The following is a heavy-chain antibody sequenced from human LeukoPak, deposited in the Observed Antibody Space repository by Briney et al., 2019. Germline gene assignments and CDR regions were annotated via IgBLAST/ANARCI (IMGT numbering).Heavy chain of an antibody. Sequence: SETLSLTCTVSGYSIGSGYYWGWIWQPPGKGLEWIGSIYHSGSTYYNPSLKSRVTISVDTSKNQFSLKLSSVTAADTAVYYCARDHIVATIKSGSNDYWGQGTLVTVSS. CDR3: ARDHIVATIKSGSNDY. D-gene: IGHD5-12*01. J-gene: IGHJ4*02. V-gene: IGHV4-38-2*02. CDR1: GYSIGSGYY. CDR2: IYHSGST.